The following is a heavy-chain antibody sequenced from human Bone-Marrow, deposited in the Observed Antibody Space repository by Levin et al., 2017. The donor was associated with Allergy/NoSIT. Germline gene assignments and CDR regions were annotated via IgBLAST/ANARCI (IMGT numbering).Heavy chain of an antibody. D-gene: IGHD3-22*01. CDR3: ARDGITRIEGVNYYYYMAV. J-gene: IGHJ6*03. CDR1: GFSVSDNY. Sequence: GESLKISCAVSGFSVSDNYMSWVRQAPGKGLEWVSLIYSHGGTHYADSVKGRFTISRDNSKNTLDLQMNILRAEDTALYYCARDGITRIEGVNYYYYMAVWGRGTTVTVSS. CDR2: IYSHGGT. V-gene: IGHV3-53*01.